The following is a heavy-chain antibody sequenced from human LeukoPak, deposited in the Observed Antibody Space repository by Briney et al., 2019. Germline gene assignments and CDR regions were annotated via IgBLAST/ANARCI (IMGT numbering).Heavy chain of an antibody. CDR1: GFTFSSYS. Sequence: GGSLRLSCAASGFTFSSYSMNWVRQAPGKGLEWVSYISSSGSTIYYADSVKGRFTISRDNAKNSLYLQMNSLRAEDTAVYYCARDGRSSTSCQPGYKDYYYMDVWGKGTTVTVS. CDR2: ISSSGSTI. J-gene: IGHJ6*03. V-gene: IGHV3-48*04. D-gene: IGHD2-2*01. CDR3: ARDGRSSTSCQPGYKDYYYMDV.